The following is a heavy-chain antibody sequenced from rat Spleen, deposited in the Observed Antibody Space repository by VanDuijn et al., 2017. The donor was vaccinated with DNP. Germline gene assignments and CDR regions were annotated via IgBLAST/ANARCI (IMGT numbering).Heavy chain of an antibody. CDR3: ARHVYTTAKGNA. CDR2: ISASGGST. V-gene: IGHV5S13*01. CDR1: GFTFSNYG. J-gene: IGHJ4*01. Sequence: EVQLVESGGGLVQPGRSLKLSCAASGFTFSNYGMAWVRQAPTKGLEWVASISASGGSTSYRDSVKGRFTISRDNAKSILYLQMDSLRSEDTATYYCARHVYTTAKGNAWGQGTSVTVSS. D-gene: IGHD1-6*01.